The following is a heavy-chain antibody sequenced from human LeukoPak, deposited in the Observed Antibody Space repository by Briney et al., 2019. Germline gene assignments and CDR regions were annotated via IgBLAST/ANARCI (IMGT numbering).Heavy chain of an antibody. CDR2: IATGGYTL. CDR1: GFSFSDTY. D-gene: IGHD2/OR15-2a*01. V-gene: IGHV3-11*01. CDR3: ATSSFYGQR. Sequence: GGSLRLSCAASGFSFSDTYMSWIRQAPGKGLEWIAYIATGGYTLDYADSVRGRFTVSRDNAKNSLYLHMNSLRVEDTAVYYCATSSFYGQRWGQGTLVTVSS. J-gene: IGHJ1*01.